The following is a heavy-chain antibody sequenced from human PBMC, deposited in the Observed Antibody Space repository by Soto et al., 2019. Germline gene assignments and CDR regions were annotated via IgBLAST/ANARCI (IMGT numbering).Heavy chain of an antibody. V-gene: IGHV1-18*01. D-gene: IGHD2-21*02. CDR3: ATANCGGDFFNHGYYFYGMDV. CDR1: GYTFTSYG. CDR2: SSGYNGNT. J-gene: IGHJ6*01. Sequence: QVQLVQSGAEVKKPGASVKVSCKASGYTFTSYGITSVRQAPGQRLEWRGWSSGYNGNTNYAQKFQGRVTMTTDTASSTAYMAPMSLRPADPAVYYCATANCGGDFFNHGYYFYGMDVWGQGTTVTVSS.